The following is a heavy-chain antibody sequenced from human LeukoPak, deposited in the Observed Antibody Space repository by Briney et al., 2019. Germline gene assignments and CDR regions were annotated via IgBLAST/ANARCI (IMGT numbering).Heavy chain of an antibody. Sequence: GESLKISCKGSGYSFTSYWIAWVRQMPGKGLEWMGIIYPGDSDTRYSPSFQGQVTISADKSISTAYLQWSSLKASDTAMYYCARRGYCSGGSCYDEYFQHWGQGTLVTVSS. J-gene: IGHJ1*01. V-gene: IGHV5-51*01. CDR2: IYPGDSDT. CDR1: GYSFTSYW. CDR3: ARRGYCSGGSCYDEYFQH. D-gene: IGHD2-15*01.